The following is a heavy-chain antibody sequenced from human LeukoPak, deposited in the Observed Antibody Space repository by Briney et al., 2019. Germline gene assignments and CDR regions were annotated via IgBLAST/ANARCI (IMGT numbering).Heavy chain of an antibody. Sequence: GGSLRLSCAASGFTFSSYSMNWVRQAPGKGLEWVASISSSSSYIYYADSVKGRFTISRDNAKNSLYLQMNSLRAKDTAVYYCARGGYSSSWQIDYWGQGTLVTVSS. CDR2: ISSSSSYI. V-gene: IGHV3-21*01. D-gene: IGHD6-13*01. CDR3: ARGGYSSSWQIDY. J-gene: IGHJ4*02. CDR1: GFTFSSYS.